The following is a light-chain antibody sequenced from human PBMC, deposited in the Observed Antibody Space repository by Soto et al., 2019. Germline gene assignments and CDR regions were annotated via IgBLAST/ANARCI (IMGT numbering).Light chain of an antibody. CDR2: AAS. CDR1: QNIGVY. CDR3: QQSYSTIT. Sequence: DIQMTQSPSSLSASVGDRVTITCRASQNIGVYLNWYQKKPGKAPKLLIHAASSLHSGVPSTFSGSGSGTDFTLTITSLQPEDFATYYCQQSYSTITFGQGTRLEIK. V-gene: IGKV1-39*01. J-gene: IGKJ5*01.